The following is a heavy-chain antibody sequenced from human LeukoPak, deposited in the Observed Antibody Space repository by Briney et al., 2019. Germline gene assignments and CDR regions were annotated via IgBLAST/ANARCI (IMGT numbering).Heavy chain of an antibody. J-gene: IGHJ4*02. D-gene: IGHD6-19*01. CDR2: ITSSSSII. V-gene: IGHV3-11*04. CDR1: GFIFSDYY. CDR3: ARGRGLGEFAVASFDS. Sequence: GSLRLSCAASGFIFSDYYMSWIRQAPGKGLEWISYITSSSSIIYYADSVKGRFTISRDNAKNMLYLQMNSLRADDTGVYYCARGRGLGEFAVASFDSWGRGTLVTVSS.